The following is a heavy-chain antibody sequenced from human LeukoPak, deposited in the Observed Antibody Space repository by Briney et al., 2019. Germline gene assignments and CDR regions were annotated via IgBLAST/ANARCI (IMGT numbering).Heavy chain of an antibody. Sequence: GGSLRLSCAASAFTFNSYAMSWVRQAPGRGLEWVSSVDGGGGGTYYADSVKGRFTISRDNSKDTLYLQMNGLRAEDTAVYFCAKQSAGSAAWYSLHYDFWGQGTLVTVSS. D-gene: IGHD6-13*01. CDR2: VDGGGGGT. J-gene: IGHJ4*02. CDR3: AKQSAGSAAWYSLHYDF. CDR1: AFTFNSYA. V-gene: IGHV3-23*01.